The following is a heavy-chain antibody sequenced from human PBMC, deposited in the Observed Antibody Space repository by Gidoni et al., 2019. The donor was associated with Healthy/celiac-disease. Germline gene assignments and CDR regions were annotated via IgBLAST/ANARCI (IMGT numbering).Heavy chain of an antibody. CDR2: ISGSGGST. CDR3: ASAYYYDSSGYYSIGAFDI. CDR1: GFTFSSYA. Sequence: EVQLLESGGGLVQPGGSLRLSCAASGFTFSSYAMSWVRPAPGKGLEWVSAISGSGGSTYYADSVKGRFTISRDNSKNTLYLQMNSLRAEDTAVYYCASAYYYDSSGYYSIGAFDIWGQGTMVTVSS. V-gene: IGHV3-23*01. J-gene: IGHJ3*02. D-gene: IGHD3-22*01.